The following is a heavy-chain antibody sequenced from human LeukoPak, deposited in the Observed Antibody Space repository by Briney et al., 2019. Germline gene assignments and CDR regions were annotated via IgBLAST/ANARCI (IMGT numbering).Heavy chain of an antibody. CDR3: ARHGATGYSSSWLNY. V-gene: IGHV3-23*01. Sequence: GGSLRLSFVGCGFTFSSYAMSWVRQAGGKGLEWVSAISGSGSSTYYAASVKGRFTISRDNSKNTLYVQMNSLRAEDTAVYYCARHGATGYSSSWLNYWAQGTLVTVSS. CDR2: ISGSGSST. CDR1: GFTFSSYA. D-gene: IGHD6-13*01. J-gene: IGHJ4*02.